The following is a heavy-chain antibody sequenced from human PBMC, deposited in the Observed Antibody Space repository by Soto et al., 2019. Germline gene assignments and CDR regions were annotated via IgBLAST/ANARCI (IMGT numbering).Heavy chain of an antibody. Sequence: EVQLLESGGGLVQPGGSLRLSCAASGFTFSSYAMSWFRQAPGKGLEWVSAISGSGGSTYYADSVKGRFPISRDNTKKTLYLQMNSMRAEDTAVYYCAKVPTPIAVAGLFDYWGQGTLVTVSS. CDR2: ISGSGGST. J-gene: IGHJ4*02. D-gene: IGHD6-19*01. CDR3: AKVPTPIAVAGLFDY. V-gene: IGHV3-23*01. CDR1: GFTFSSYA.